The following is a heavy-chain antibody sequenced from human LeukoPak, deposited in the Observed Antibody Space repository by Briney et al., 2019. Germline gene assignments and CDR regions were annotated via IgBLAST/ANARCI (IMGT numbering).Heavy chain of an antibody. V-gene: IGHV3-30-3*01. CDR3: ASMTVLDY. Sequence: PGRSLRLSCAASGFTFSSYAMHWVRQAPGKGLEWVAVISYDGSNKYYADSVKGRFTISRDNSKNTLYLQMNSLRAEDTAVYNCASMTVLDYWGQGTLVTVSS. CDR2: ISYDGSNK. J-gene: IGHJ4*02. D-gene: IGHD2-21*02. CDR1: GFTFSSYA.